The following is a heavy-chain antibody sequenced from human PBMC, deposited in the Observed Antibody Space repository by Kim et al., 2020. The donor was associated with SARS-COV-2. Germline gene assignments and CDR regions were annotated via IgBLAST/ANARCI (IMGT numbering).Heavy chain of an antibody. CDR3: ARGKGYYFDY. J-gene: IGHJ4*02. Sequence: SETLSLTCAVYGGSFSGYYWSLIRQPPGKGLEWIGEINHSGSTNYNPSLKSRVTISVDTSKNQFSLKLSSVTAADTAVYYCARGKGYYFDYWGQGTLVTVSS. V-gene: IGHV4-34*01. CDR2: INHSGST. CDR1: GGSFSGYY.